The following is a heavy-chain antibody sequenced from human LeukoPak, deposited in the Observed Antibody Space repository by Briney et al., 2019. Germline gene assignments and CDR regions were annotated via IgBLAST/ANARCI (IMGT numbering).Heavy chain of an antibody. J-gene: IGHJ4*02. Sequence: GASVKVSCRASGGTFSSYAISWVRQATGQGLEWMGWMNPNSGNTGYAQKFQGRVTITRNTSISTVYMELSSLRSEDTAVYYCARGSRARQRTYYFDYWGQGTLVTVSS. V-gene: IGHV1-8*03. D-gene: IGHD6-6*01. CDR3: ARGSRARQRTYYFDY. CDR2: MNPNSGNT. CDR1: GGTFSSYA.